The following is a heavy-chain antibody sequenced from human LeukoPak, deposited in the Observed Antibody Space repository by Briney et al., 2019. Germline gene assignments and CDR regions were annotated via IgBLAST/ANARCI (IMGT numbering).Heavy chain of an antibody. Sequence: GGSLRLSCAASGFVFSDYWMTWVRQAPGKGLEWVANIRQDGGEGYYVDAVKGRFTVSRDNAKNSLYLQMNSLRAEDTAVYYCARDQGRAADFWGQGTLVTVSS. D-gene: IGHD3-3*01. CDR3: ARDQGRAADF. CDR1: GFVFSDYW. V-gene: IGHV3-7*01. J-gene: IGHJ4*02. CDR2: IRQDGGEG.